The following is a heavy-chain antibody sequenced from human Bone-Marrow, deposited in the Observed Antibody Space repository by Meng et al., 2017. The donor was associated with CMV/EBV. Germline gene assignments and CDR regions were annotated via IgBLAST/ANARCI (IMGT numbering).Heavy chain of an antibody. J-gene: IGHJ4*02. V-gene: IGHV4-39*07. Sequence: GSLRLSGTLSGGSISSSSYYWGWIRQPPGKGLEWIGSIYYSGSTHYNPSLKSRVNISVDTSKNQFSMKLSSVTAADTDVYYCARGRKYPYWGQGTLVTVSS. CDR3: ARGRKYPY. CDR1: GGSISSSSYY. CDR2: IYYSGST. D-gene: IGHD2/OR15-2a*01.